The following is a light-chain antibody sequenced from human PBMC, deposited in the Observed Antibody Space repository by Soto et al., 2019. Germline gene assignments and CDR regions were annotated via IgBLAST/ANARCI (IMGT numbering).Light chain of an antibody. CDR2: EAS. J-gene: IGKJ4*01. CDR3: QQYHDCPLT. CDR1: QIIVTN. V-gene: IGKV3-15*01. Sequence: EIEMTQSPYTLSVSPGDGATISCRASQIIVTNLAWYQQKPGQAPRLLISEASSMDNGIPSRFSGSGSGAEFTLTISSLQSEDFALYFCQQYHDCPLTFGGGTRVEIK.